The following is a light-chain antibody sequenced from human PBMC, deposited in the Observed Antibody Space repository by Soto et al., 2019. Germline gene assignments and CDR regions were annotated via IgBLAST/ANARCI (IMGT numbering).Light chain of an antibody. CDR2: GNS. Sequence: QSVLTQPPSVSGSPWQRVTISCTWINSNIGAGYDVHWYQQLPGTAPKLLIYGNSNRPSGVPDRFSGSKSGTSASLTINGIQAEDEADYYCKSYGERLSGYVFGTGPXVTVL. V-gene: IGLV1-40*01. CDR1: NSNIGAGYD. CDR3: KSYGERLSGYV. J-gene: IGLJ1*01.